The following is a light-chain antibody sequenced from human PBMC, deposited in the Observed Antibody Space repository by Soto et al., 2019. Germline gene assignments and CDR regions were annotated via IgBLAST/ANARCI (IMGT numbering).Light chain of an antibody. CDR2: DAS. J-gene: IGKJ1*01. CDR3: QQYNSYSWT. Sequence: DIQMTQSPSTLSASVGDRVTITCRASQSISSWLAWYQQKPGKAPKLLIHDASSLESGVPSRFSGSRSGTEFTLTISSLQPDDFATYYCQQYNSYSWTFGQGTKV. CDR1: QSISSW. V-gene: IGKV1-5*01.